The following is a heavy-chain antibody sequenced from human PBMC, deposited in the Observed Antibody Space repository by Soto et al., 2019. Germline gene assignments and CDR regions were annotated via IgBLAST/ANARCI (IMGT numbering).Heavy chain of an antibody. CDR1: GFTVSSNY. D-gene: IGHD3-3*01. CDR3: ARKDFWSGKSYYMDG. Sequence: PGGSLRLSCAASGFTVSSNYMSWVRQAPGKGLEWVSVIYSGGSTYYADSVKGRFTISRDNSKNTLYLQMNSLRAEDTAVYYCARKDFWSGKSYYMDGWGKGTTVTVAS. J-gene: IGHJ6*03. V-gene: IGHV3-66*01. CDR2: IYSGGST.